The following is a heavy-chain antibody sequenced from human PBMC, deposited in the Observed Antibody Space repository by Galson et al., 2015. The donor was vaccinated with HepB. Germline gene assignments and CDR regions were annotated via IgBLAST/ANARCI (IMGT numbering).Heavy chain of an antibody. V-gene: IGHV3-21*01. J-gene: IGHJ6*02. D-gene: IGHD3-3*01. Sequence: SLRRYCAGSGFTFRSSSMNWARQAPAKGLERVSSISSSSSYIYYADSVKGRFTISRDNAKNSLYLQMNSLRAEDTAVYYCASMGPHHYDFWSGYPYYYGMDVWGQGTTVTVSS. CDR3: ASMGPHHYDFWSGYPYYYGMDV. CDR1: GFTFRSSS. CDR2: ISSSSSYI.